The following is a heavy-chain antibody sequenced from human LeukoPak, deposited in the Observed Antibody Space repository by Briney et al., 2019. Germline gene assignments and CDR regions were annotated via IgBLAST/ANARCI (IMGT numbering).Heavy chain of an antibody. J-gene: IGHJ5*02. Sequence: PSETLSLTCTVSGGSISSYYWSWIRQPPGKGLEWIGYIYYSGSTNYNPSLKSRVTISVDTSKNQFSLKLSSVTAADTAVYYCARHGTGFAATCWFDPWGQGTLVTVSS. V-gene: IGHV4-59*08. CDR1: GGSISSYY. D-gene: IGHD2-15*01. CDR3: ARHGTGFAATCWFDP. CDR2: IYYSGST.